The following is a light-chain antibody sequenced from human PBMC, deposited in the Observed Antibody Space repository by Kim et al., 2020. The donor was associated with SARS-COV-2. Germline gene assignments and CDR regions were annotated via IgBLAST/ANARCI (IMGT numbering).Light chain of an antibody. J-gene: IGKJ2*01. Sequence: SESVVDRVTITGRAGQGISNYLAGFQQKPGKAPKSLIHSASSLQSGVPSNFIGSGSGTYFTLTINGLQPDDFATYYCQQDYNYPHTSGQGTKLEI. CDR1: QGISNY. CDR3: QQDYNYPHT. V-gene: IGKV1-16*02. CDR2: SAS.